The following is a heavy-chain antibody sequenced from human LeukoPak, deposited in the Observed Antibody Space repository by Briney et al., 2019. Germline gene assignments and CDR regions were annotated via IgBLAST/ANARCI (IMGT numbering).Heavy chain of an antibody. J-gene: IGHJ4*02. CDR3: AKGSGWYV. CDR2: ISGSGGST. D-gene: IGHD6-19*01. V-gene: IGHV3-23*01. CDR1: GFTFSSSS. Sequence: GGSRRLSCAASGFTFSSSSMSWVRQAPGKGLEWVSVISGSGGSTDYADSVKGRFTISRDNSKNTLYLQMNSLRAEDTAVYYCAKGSGWYVWGQGTLVTVSS.